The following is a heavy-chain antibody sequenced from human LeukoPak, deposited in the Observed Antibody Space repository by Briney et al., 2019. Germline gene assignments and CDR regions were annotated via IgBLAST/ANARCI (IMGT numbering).Heavy chain of an antibody. CDR2: ISGGGGST. D-gene: IGHD3-22*01. V-gene: IGHV3-23*01. Sequence: GGSLRLSCAASGFTFSRYAMSWVRQAPGKGLEWVSAISGGGGSTYNADSVKGRFTISRDNAKNSLYLQMNSLRAEDTAVYYCARQVWSDSSLDYWGQGTLVTVSS. J-gene: IGHJ4*02. CDR1: GFTFSRYA. CDR3: ARQVWSDSSLDY.